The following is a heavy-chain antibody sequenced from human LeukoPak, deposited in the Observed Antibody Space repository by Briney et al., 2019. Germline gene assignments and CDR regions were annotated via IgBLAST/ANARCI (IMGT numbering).Heavy chain of an antibody. CDR2: IYYSGST. J-gene: IGHJ4*02. CDR1: GGSISSYY. CDR3: ARAPRFYDSSGYFDY. Sequence: SETLSLICTVSGGSISSYYWSWIRQPPGKGLEWIGYIYYSGSTNYNPSLKSRVTISVDTSKNQFSLKLSSVTAADTAVYYCARAPRFYDSSGYFDYWGQGTLVTVSS. V-gene: IGHV4-59*01. D-gene: IGHD3-22*01.